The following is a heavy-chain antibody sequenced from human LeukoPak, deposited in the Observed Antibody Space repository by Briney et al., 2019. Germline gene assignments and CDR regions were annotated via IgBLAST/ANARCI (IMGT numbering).Heavy chain of an antibody. CDR2: ISYDGSNK. V-gene: IGHV3-30*18. Sequence: GGSLRLSCAASGFTFSSYGMHWVRQAPGKGLEWVAVISYDGSNKYYADSVKGRFTIFRDNSKNTLYLQMNSLRAEDTAVYYCAKVGTGSYPGLDYRGQGTLVTVSS. J-gene: IGHJ4*02. CDR3: AKVGTGSYPGLDY. D-gene: IGHD3-10*01. CDR1: GFTFSSYG.